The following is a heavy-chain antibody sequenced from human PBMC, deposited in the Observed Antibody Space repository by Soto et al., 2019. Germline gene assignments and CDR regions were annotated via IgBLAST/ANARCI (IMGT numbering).Heavy chain of an antibody. CDR1: GFTISGHW. CDR2: INSEGSST. Sequence: EVQLVESGGGLVQPGGSLRLSCAASGFTISGHWMHWVRQVPGKGLVWVSRINSEGSSTSYADSVKGRFIISRDNAKKPLFLQMNSLRADDRGVYYCARSYRGPYGCFDPWGQGTLVTVSS. D-gene: IGHD1-26*01. J-gene: IGHJ5*02. V-gene: IGHV3-74*01. CDR3: ARSYRGPYGCFDP.